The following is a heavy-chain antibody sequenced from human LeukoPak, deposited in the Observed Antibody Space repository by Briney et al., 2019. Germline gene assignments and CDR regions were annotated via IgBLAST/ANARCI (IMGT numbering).Heavy chain of an antibody. V-gene: IGHV3-64*01. CDR2: ISSNGGST. J-gene: IGHJ3*02. CDR3: ARAMIGRGYSSSWTPNDAFDN. D-gene: IGHD6-13*01. Sequence: SGGSLRLSCAASGFTFSSYAMHWVRQAPGKGLEYVSAISSNGGSTYYANSVKGRFTISRDNSKNTLYLQMGSLRAEDMAVYYCARAMIGRGYSSSWTPNDAFDNWGQGTMVTVSS. CDR1: GFTFSSYA.